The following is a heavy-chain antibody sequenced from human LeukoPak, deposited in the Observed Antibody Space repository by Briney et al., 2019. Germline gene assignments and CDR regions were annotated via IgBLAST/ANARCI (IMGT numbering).Heavy chain of an antibody. J-gene: IGHJ3*02. V-gene: IGHV4-34*01. CDR2: INHSGST. CDR1: GGSFSGYY. Sequence: SETLSLTCAVYGGSFSGYYWSWIRQPPGKGLEWIGEINHSGSTNYNPSLKSRVTISVDTSKNQFSLKLSSVTAADTAVYYCARREWRWLQYQVRGSFDIWGQGTMVTVSS. CDR3: ARREWRWLQYQVRGSFDI. D-gene: IGHD5-24*01.